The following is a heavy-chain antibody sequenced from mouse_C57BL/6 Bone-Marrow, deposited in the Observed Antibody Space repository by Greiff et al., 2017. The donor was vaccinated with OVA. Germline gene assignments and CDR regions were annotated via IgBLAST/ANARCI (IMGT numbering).Heavy chain of an antibody. CDR1: GYTFTSYW. Sequence: VNVVESGAELAKPGASVKLSCKASGYTFTSYWMHWVKQRPGQGLEWIGYINPSSGYTKYNQKFKDKATLTADKSSSTAYMQLSSLTYEDSAVYCCARGDYGSSHDYWGQGTTLTVSS. D-gene: IGHD1-1*01. CDR3: ARGDYGSSHDY. CDR2: INPSSGYT. V-gene: IGHV1-7*01. J-gene: IGHJ2*01.